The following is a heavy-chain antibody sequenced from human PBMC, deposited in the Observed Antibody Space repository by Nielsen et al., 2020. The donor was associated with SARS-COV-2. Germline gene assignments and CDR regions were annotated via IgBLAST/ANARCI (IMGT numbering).Heavy chain of an antibody. CDR3: AREPYDFWSGYYYGYYYYGMDV. Sequence: WIRQPPGKGLEWVAVISYDGSNKYYADSVKGRFTISRDNSKNTLYLQMNSLRAEDTAVYYCAREPYDFWSGYYYGYYYYGMDVWGQGTTVTVSS. J-gene: IGHJ6*02. CDR2: ISYDGSNK. D-gene: IGHD3-3*01. V-gene: IGHV3-30*04.